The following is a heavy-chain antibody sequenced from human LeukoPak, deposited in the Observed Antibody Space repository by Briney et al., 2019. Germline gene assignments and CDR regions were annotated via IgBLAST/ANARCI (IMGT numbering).Heavy chain of an antibody. Sequence: GGSVRLPCAASGFTFSSYAMSWVRQARGKGLEWVSTISGSGGSTYYADSVKGQFTISRDNSKNTLYLQMNSLRADDTAVYYCAKRRVTTVAFSFDYWGQGTLVTVSS. CDR2: ISGSGGST. V-gene: IGHV3-23*01. CDR1: GFTFSSYA. D-gene: IGHD4-23*01. J-gene: IGHJ4*02. CDR3: AKRRVTTVAFSFDY.